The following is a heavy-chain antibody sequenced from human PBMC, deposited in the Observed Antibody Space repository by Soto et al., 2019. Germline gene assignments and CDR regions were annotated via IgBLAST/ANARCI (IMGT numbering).Heavy chain of an antibody. D-gene: IGHD3-9*01. Sequence: SETLSLTCTVSGGSISSYYWSWIRQPPGKGLEWIGYIYYSGSTNYNPSLKSRVTISVDTSKNQFSLKLSSVTAADTAVYYCARDRLAYYDILTGTTYYYYGMDVWGQGTTVTVSS. CDR1: GGSISSYY. CDR3: ARDRLAYYDILTGTTYYYYGMDV. CDR2: IYYSGST. V-gene: IGHV4-59*01. J-gene: IGHJ6*02.